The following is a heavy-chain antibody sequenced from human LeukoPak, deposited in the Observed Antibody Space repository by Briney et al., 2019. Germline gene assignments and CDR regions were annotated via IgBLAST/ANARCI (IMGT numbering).Heavy chain of an antibody. D-gene: IGHD2-2*01. CDR2: IWYDGSNK. J-gene: IGHJ6*02. CDR1: GFTFSSYG. Sequence: GRSLRLSCAASGFTFSSYGMHWVRQAPGKGLEWVAVIWYDGSNKYYADSVKGRFTISRDNSKNTLYLQMNSLRAEDTAVYYCARDPSYCSSTNCYVGSPLYYYYPMDVWGQGTTVTVSS. V-gene: IGHV3-33*01. CDR3: ARDPSYCSSTNCYVGSPLYYYYPMDV.